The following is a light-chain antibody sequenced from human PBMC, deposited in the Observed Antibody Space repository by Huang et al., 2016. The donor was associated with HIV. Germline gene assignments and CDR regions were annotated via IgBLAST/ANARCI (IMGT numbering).Light chain of an antibody. V-gene: IGKV1D-13*01. CDR1: QDIPDA. CDR3: QQFKNYPLT. CDR2: DAS. J-gene: IGKJ4*01. Sequence: AIQLTQSPSFLSASVGDRVTITCRASQDIPDALAWYQQKPGKPPKVLIYDASSLESGVPSRFSGSGSGADFTLTISSLQPEDFATYYCQQFKNYPLTFGGGTKVEVK.